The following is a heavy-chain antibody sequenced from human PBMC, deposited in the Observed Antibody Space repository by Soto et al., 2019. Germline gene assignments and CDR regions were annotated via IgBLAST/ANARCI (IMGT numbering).Heavy chain of an antibody. Sequence: ASVKVSCKASGYTFTSYDINWVRQATGQGLEWMGWMNPNSGNTGYAQKFQGRVTMTRNTSISTAYMELSSLRSEDTAVYYCASGYSSSWYVDQLDVSGQGTKGPVSS. CDR3: ASGYSSSWYVDQLDV. CDR1: GYTFTSYD. D-gene: IGHD6-13*01. CDR2: MNPNSGNT. J-gene: IGHJ6*02. V-gene: IGHV1-8*01.